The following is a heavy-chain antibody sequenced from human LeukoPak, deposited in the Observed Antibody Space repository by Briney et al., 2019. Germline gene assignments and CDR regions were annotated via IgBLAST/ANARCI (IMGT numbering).Heavy chain of an antibody. D-gene: IGHD2-2*01. J-gene: IGHJ6*02. CDR3: ARVGYCSSTSCYGHYYYYYGMDV. V-gene: IGHV1-18*01. Sequence: ASVKVFCKASGYTFTSYGISWVRQAPGQGLEWMGWISAYNGNTNYAQKLQGRVTMTTDTSTSTAYMELRSLRSDDTAVYYCARVGYCSSTSCYGHYYYYYGMDVWGQGTTVTVSS. CDR1: GYTFTSYG. CDR2: ISAYNGNT.